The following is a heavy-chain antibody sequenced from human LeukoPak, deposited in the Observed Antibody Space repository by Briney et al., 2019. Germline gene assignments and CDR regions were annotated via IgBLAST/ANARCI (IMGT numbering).Heavy chain of an antibody. J-gene: IGHJ6*03. CDR1: VFTFSSYS. Sequence: GGSLRLSCAASVFTFSSYSMNWVRQAPGKGLEWDSSISTSSSYIYYEDSVKGRFTISRDNAKNSLYLQMNSLRAEDTAVYYCARGVDYYYYYMDVWGKGTTVTVSS. CDR2: ISTSSSYI. V-gene: IGHV3-21*01. CDR3: ARGVDYYYYYMDV.